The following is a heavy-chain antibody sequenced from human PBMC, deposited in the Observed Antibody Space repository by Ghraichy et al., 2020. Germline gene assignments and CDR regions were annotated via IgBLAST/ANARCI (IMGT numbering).Heavy chain of an antibody. V-gene: IGHV3-9*01. D-gene: IGHD3-10*01. J-gene: IGHJ6*02. Sequence: GGSLRLSCAASGFTFDDYAMHWVRQAPGKGLEWVSGISWNSGSIGYADSVKGRFTISRDNAKNSLYLQMNSLRAEDTALYYCAKDMGYGSGSYPPGYYGMDVWGQGTTVTVSS. CDR3: AKDMGYGSGSYPPGYYGMDV. CDR1: GFTFDDYA. CDR2: ISWNSGSI.